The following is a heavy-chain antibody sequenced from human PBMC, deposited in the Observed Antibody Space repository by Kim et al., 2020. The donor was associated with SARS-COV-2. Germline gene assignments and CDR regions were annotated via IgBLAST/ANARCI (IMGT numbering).Heavy chain of an antibody. V-gene: IGHV3-7*03. J-gene: IGHJ4*02. CDR1: GFTFSSYW. CDR3: ARNRYDFWSGYYYFDY. CDR2: IKQDGSEK. D-gene: IGHD3-3*01. Sequence: GGSLRLSCAASGFTFSSYWMSWVRQAPGKGLEWVANIKQDGSEKYYVDSVKGRFTISRDNAKNSLYLQMNSLRAEDTAVYYCARNRYDFWSGYYYFDYWGQGTLVTVSS.